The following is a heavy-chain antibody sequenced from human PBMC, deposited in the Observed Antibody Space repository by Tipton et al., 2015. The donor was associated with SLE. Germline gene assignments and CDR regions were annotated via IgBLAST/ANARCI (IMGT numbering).Heavy chain of an antibody. CDR2: INHSGRI. CDR1: GESLSGHY. V-gene: IGHV4-34*01. D-gene: IGHD2-2*03. CDR3: ARGVAIYWITYYDYYMDV. J-gene: IGHJ6*03. Sequence: TLSLTCTVYGESLSGHYWVWIRQPPGKGLEWIGDINHSGRIDYNPSLMSRVTISEATSKNQFSLTLTSVTAADTGGYYCARGVAIYWITYYDYYMDVWGKGATVTVSS.